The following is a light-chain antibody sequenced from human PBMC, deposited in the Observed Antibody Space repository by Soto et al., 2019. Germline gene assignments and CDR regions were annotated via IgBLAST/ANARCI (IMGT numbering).Light chain of an antibody. V-gene: IGKV1-39*01. J-gene: IGKJ1*01. Sequence: DMQMTQSQSSLSAFVGDGVTITCRASQRVDRYLNWYQQKPGRAPNLLIYGVSNLQGGVPSRFSGSGSGTDFTLTISGLQPEDSATYFCQQTYITPWTFGQGTKVDIK. CDR2: GVS. CDR1: QRVDRY. CDR3: QQTYITPWT.